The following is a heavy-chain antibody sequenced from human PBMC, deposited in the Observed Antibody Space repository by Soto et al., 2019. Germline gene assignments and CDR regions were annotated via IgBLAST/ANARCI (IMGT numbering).Heavy chain of an antibody. V-gene: IGHV3-48*03. CDR2: ISSSGSIT. J-gene: IGHJ4*02. CDR1: VFTFTDYE. Sequence: PVGSLRLSCAVSVFTFTDYEMNCVRHAPGKGLEWISYISSSGSITYYADSVQGRFTISRDNAKNSLYLQMNSLRVEDTAVYYCARPTFLECNWAQGTLVTVSS. CDR3: ARPTFLECN. D-gene: IGHD3-3*02.